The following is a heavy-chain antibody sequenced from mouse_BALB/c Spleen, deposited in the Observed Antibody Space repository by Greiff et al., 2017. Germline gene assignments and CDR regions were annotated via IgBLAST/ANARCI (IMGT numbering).Heavy chain of an antibody. CDR3: ARGREDYFAY. CDR2: ISSGGST. J-gene: IGHJ3*01. V-gene: IGHV5-6-5*01. Sequence: EVHLVESGGGLVKPGGSLKLSCAASGFTFSSYAMSWVRQTPEKRLEWVASISSGGSTYYPDSVKGRFTISRDNARNNLYLQMSRLRSEDTAMYYCARGREDYFAYWGQGTLVTVSA. D-gene: IGHD2-4*01. CDR1: GFTFSSYA.